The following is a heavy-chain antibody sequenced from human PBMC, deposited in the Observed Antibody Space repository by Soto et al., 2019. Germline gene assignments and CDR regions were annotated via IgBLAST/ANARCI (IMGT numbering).Heavy chain of an antibody. V-gene: IGHV4-59*08. CDR1: GGSISSYY. D-gene: IGHD3-9*01. J-gene: IGHJ4*02. Sequence: SETLSLTCTVSGGSISSYYWSWIRQPPGKGLEWSGYIYCSGSTNYNPSLKSRVTISVDTAKKQFSLKLSSVTAADTAVYYCARLRYFDWSPQNACFDYWGQGTLVNVSS. CDR3: ARLRYFDWSPQNACFDY. CDR2: IYCSGST.